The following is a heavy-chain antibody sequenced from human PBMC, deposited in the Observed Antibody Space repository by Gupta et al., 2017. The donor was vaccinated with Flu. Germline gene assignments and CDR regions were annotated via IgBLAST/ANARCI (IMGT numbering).Heavy chain of an antibody. V-gene: IGHV3-48*03. CDR2: ISSSAST. J-gene: IGHJ4*02. CDR3: ARGHWDN. Sequence: ADSGFTFSSYDMSWVRQAPGRGLEWVSFISSSASTYYGDPVRGRFTISRDNAKNSLYLQMSGLRDEDTAVYYCARGHWDNWGQGTLVTVSS. CDR1: GFTFSSYD.